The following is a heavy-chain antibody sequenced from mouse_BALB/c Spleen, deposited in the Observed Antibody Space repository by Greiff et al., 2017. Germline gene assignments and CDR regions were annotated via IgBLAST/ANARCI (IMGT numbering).Heavy chain of an antibody. CDR1: GYSITSGYY. Sequence: EVKLEESGPGLVKPSQSLSLTCSVTGYSITSGYYWNWIRQFPGNKLEWMGYISYDGSNNYNPSLKNRISITRDTSKNQFFLKLNSVTTEDTATYYCARVRGFYDSYWYFDVWGAGTTVTVSS. V-gene: IGHV3-6*02. CDR2: ISYDGSN. CDR3: ARVRGFYDSYWYFDV. D-gene: IGHD2-4*01. J-gene: IGHJ1*01.